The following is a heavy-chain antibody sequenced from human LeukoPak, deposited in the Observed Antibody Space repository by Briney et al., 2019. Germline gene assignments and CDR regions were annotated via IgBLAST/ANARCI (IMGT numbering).Heavy chain of an antibody. V-gene: IGHV3-48*03. CDR3: ARDLNMDV. J-gene: IGHJ6*02. CDR1: GFIFSSDE. CDR2: ISSSGTTI. Sequence: QPGGSLRLSCVASGFIFSSDEMNWVRQAPGKGLDWVSYISSSGTTIHYADSVKGRFTISRDNAKNSLYLQMNSLRAEDTAVYYCARDLNMDVWGQGTTVTVSS.